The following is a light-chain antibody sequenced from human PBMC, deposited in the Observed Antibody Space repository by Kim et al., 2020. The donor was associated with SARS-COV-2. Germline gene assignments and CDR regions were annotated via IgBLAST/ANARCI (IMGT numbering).Light chain of an antibody. CDR3: AAWDDTLKGV. CDR1: NSNIGINT. Sequence: ELTQPPSASGTPGQRVTISCSGSNSNIGINTVSWYQHLPGTAPKLLIYSTNQRPSGVPARFSGSKSGTSASLAISGLQSEDEADYYCAAWDDTLKGVFGGGTTVTVL. V-gene: IGLV1-44*01. J-gene: IGLJ2*01. CDR2: STN.